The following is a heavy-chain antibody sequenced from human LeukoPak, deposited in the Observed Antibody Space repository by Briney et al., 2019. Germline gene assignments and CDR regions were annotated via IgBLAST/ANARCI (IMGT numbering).Heavy chain of an antibody. D-gene: IGHD6-13*01. CDR3: ARHVAAGTNWFDP. V-gene: IGHV4-34*01. CDR2: INHSGST. J-gene: IGHJ5*02. CDR1: GGSFSGYY. Sequence: PSETLSLTCAVYGGSFSGYYWSWIRQPPGKGLEWIGEINHSGSTNYNPSLKSRVTISVDTSKNQFSLKLSSVTAADTAVYYCARHVAAGTNWFDPWGQGTLVTVSS.